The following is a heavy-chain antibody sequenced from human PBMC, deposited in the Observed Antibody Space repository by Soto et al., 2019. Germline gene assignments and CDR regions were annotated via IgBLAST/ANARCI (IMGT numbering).Heavy chain of an antibody. J-gene: IGHJ3*01. V-gene: IGHV1-58*01. Sequence: SGKVSCKTSGFTFNKSAVQWVRQARGQRLEWIAWIVVGSGTTNYAQNFQGRVTITRDMSTSTAYMELSSLRSEDTAVYYCAAELYSGSSCCSFDLWGQGTKLTV. CDR3: AAELYSGSSCCSFDL. D-gene: IGHD2-15*01. CDR1: GFTFNKSA. CDR2: IVVGSGTT.